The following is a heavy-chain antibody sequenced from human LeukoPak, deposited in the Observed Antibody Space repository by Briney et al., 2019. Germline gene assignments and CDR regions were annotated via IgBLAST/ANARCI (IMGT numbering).Heavy chain of an antibody. CDR3: AREAERRIVN. CDR1: GGSISSSSYY. Sequence: SETLSLTCTVSGGSISSSSYYWGWIRQPPGKGLEWIANIHVSGTTFYNSSLNSRVAISIDTSKNQFSLKLSSVTAADTAVYFCAREAERRIVNWGRGALVTVSS. CDR2: IHVSGTT. D-gene: IGHD1-1*01. J-gene: IGHJ4*02. V-gene: IGHV4-39*07.